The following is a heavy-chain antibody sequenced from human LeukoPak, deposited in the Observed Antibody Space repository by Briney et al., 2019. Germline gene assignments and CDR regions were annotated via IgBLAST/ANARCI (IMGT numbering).Heavy chain of an antibody. CDR2: IIPILGIA. Sequence: SVKVSCKASGYTFTGYYMHWVRQAPGQGLEWMGWIIPILGIANYAQKFQGRVTITADKSTSTAYMELSSLRSDDTAVYYCAGGDFRPPDYYFDYWGQGTLVTVSS. CDR1: GYTFTGYY. D-gene: IGHD3-16*01. CDR3: AGGDFRPPDYYFDY. V-gene: IGHV1-69*10. J-gene: IGHJ4*02.